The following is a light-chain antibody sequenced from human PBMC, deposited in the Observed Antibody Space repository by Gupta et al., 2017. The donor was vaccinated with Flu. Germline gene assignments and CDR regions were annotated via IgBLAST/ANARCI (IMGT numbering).Light chain of an antibody. J-gene: IGKJ4*01. V-gene: IGKV3-15*01. CDR1: QSVSSN. CDR3: QHSYGVPLS. Sequence: LSVSAGERATLSCKSSQSVSSNVTWYQNKRGQAPSLLMYGASDIFSGIPARFSGSGSGTDFSLTIGSLQSEDFAVYLCQHSYGVPLSFGGGSKVEIK. CDR2: GAS.